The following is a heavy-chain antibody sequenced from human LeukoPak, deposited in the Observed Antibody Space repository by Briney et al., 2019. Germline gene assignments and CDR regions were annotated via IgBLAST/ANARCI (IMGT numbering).Heavy chain of an antibody. J-gene: IGHJ4*02. D-gene: IGHD3-22*01. V-gene: IGHV4-39*01. Sequence: SETLSLTCTVSGGSISSSSYYWGWIRQPPGKGLEWVGSIYYSGSTYNNPSVKSRVTISVATSKNQFSLKLSSVTAADTAVYCCARLYYYDSSGYFVSSAYSYFDYWGQGTLVTVSS. CDR1: GGSISSSSYY. CDR2: IYYSGST. CDR3: ARLYYYDSSGYFVSSAYSYFDY.